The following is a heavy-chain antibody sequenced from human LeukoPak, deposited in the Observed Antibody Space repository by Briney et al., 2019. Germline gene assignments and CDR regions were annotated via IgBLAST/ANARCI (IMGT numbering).Heavy chain of an antibody. D-gene: IGHD6-13*01. CDR1: GYTFTSYG. Sequence: ASVKVSCKASGYTFTSYGISWARQAPGQGLEWMGWISAYNGNTNYAQKLQGRVTMTTDTSTSTAYMELRSLRSDDTAVYYCARIGRPGIAAAGTSSMDYWGQGTLVTVSS. CDR2: ISAYNGNT. J-gene: IGHJ4*02. V-gene: IGHV1-18*01. CDR3: ARIGRPGIAAAGTSSMDY.